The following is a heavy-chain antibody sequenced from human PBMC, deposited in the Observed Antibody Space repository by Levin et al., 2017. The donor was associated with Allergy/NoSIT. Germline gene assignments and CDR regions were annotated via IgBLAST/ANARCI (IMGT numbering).Heavy chain of an antibody. Sequence: TSETLSLTCGVSGEPFTGYFWSWIRQPPGQGLEWIGEINHSGSTNYKTSLRSRVTISVDTPKKKFSLKLSSVTAADTAVYYCASRNYYDSSGHYTYYWGQGTLVTVSS. CDR2: INHSGST. CDR3: ASRNYYDSSGHYTYY. J-gene: IGHJ4*02. CDR1: GEPFTGYF. D-gene: IGHD3-22*01. V-gene: IGHV4-34*01.